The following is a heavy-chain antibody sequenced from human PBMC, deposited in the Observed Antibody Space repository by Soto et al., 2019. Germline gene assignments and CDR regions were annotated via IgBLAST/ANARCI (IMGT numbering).Heavy chain of an antibody. CDR3: TRGAGEHQKLEGYYYGLDV. CDR1: GFTLSDHY. CDR2: TRNKANSYTT. D-gene: IGHD7-27*01. V-gene: IGHV3-72*01. Sequence: GGSLRLSCAASGFTLSDHYMDWVRQAPGKGLEWVGRTRNKANSYTTEYAASVKGRFTISRDDSENSLCLQMNSLKTDDTAVYYCTRGAGEHQKLEGYYYGLDVWGLGTTVTVSS. J-gene: IGHJ6*02.